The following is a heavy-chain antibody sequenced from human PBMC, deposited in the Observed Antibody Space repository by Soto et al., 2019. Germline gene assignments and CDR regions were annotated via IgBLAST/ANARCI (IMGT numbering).Heavy chain of an antibody. CDR1: GFTFSTYS. CDR2: ISSRSDI. V-gene: IGHV3-21*01. Sequence: GGSLRLSCVGSGFTFSTYSSNWVRQAPGKGLECVSSISSRSDIYYADSVKGRFTISRDNAKNSVSLQMNSLRAEDTAVYYCAREYTAWPLAYGLDVWGQGTTVTVSS. CDR3: AREYTAWPLAYGLDV. D-gene: IGHD2-2*02. J-gene: IGHJ6*02.